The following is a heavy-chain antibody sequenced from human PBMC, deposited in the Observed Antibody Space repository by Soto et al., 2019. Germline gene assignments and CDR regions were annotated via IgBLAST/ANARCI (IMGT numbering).Heavy chain of an antibody. CDR1: GFTFSSYS. Sequence: GGSLRLSCAASGFTFSSYSMNWVRQAPGKGLEWVSYISSSSSTIYYADSVKGRFTISSDNAKNSLYLQMNSLRAEDTAVYYCATYYDFWSGYYTFDYWRQGTLVTVSS. V-gene: IGHV3-48*01. CDR2: ISSSSSTI. D-gene: IGHD3-3*01. J-gene: IGHJ4*02. CDR3: ATYYDFWSGYYTFDY.